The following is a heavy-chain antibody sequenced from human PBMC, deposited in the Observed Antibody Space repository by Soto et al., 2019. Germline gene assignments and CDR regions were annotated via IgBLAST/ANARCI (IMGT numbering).Heavy chain of an antibody. Sequence: SETLSLTCAVSGGSISSGGYSWSWIRQPPGKGLEWIGYIYHTGSTYYNPSLKSRVTISVDRSKNQFSLKLSSVTAADTAVYYCARVSTPWGQGTLVTVSS. V-gene: IGHV4-30-2*01. J-gene: IGHJ5*02. CDR1: GGSISSGGYS. CDR2: IYHTGST. CDR3: ARVSTP.